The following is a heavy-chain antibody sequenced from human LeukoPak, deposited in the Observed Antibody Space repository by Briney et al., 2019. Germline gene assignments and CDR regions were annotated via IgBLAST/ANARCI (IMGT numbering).Heavy chain of an antibody. CDR1: GFTFSSYS. D-gene: IGHD3-9*01. J-gene: IGHJ6*03. V-gene: IGHV3-21*01. CDR2: ISSSSSYI. Sequence: GGSLRLSCAASGFTFSSYSMNWVRQAPGKGLEWVSSISSSSSYIYYADSVKGRFTISRDNAKNSLYLQMNSLRAEDTAVYYCARGADYHILTGYMDVWGKETTVTVSS. CDR3: ARGADYHILTGYMDV.